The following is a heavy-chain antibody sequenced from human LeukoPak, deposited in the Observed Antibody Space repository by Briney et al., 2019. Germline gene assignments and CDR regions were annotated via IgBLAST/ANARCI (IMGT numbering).Heavy chain of an antibody. Sequence: GGSLRLSCAASGFTLSSYAMSWVRQAPGKGLEWVSAISGSGGSTYYADSVKGRFTISRDNSKNTLYLQMNSLRAEDTAVYYCAKEGCSSTSYHYYYYYMDVWGNGTTVTVFS. V-gene: IGHV3-23*01. D-gene: IGHD2-2*01. CDR1: GFTLSSYA. CDR2: ISGSGGST. CDR3: AKEGCSSTSYHYYYYYMDV. J-gene: IGHJ6*03.